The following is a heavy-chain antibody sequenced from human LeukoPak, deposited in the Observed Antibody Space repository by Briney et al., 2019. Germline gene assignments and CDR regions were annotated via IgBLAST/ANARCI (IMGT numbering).Heavy chain of an antibody. CDR1: GFTFSSYS. J-gene: IGHJ6*03. V-gene: IGHV3-21*01. D-gene: IGHD2-15*01. CDR2: ISSSSSYI. CDR3: AGGSSVYYYYMDV. Sequence: GGSLRLSCAASGFTFSSYSMNWVRQAPGKGLERVSSISSSSSYIYYADSVKGRFTISRDNAKNSLYLQMISLRAEDTAVYSCAGGSSVYYYYMDVWGKGTTVTVSS.